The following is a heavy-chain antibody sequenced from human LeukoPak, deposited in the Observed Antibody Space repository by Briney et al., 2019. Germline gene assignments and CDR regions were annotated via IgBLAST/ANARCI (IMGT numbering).Heavy chain of an antibody. CDR3: VRSPISVAGTSVYFDY. CDR1: GFTVRRNY. V-gene: IGHV3-66*01. CDR2: IYSGGST. D-gene: IGHD6-19*01. Sequence: GGALRLSCLASGFTVRRNYISWVRQAPGKGLAGVEIIYSGGSTFHADSVKRRFTISRDNPKNSLYLQMNSLRAEDTAVYDCVRSPISVAGTSVYFDYWGQGTLVTVSS. J-gene: IGHJ4*02.